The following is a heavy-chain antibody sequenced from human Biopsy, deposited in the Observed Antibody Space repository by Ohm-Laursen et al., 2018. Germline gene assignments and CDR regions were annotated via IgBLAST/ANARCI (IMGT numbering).Heavy chain of an antibody. CDR1: GFSFSSYG. CDR3: ARDTGTMVRGVLYQ. V-gene: IGHV3-9*01. J-gene: IGHJ4*02. Sequence: SLRLSCAAPGFSFSSYGMHWVRQVPGKGLEWVSGIKRNSGKIDYADSVKGRFTISRDNAKNSLYLHMNSLRAEDSAFYYCARDTGTMVRGVLYQWGQGTQVTVSS. CDR2: IKRNSGKI. D-gene: IGHD3-10*01.